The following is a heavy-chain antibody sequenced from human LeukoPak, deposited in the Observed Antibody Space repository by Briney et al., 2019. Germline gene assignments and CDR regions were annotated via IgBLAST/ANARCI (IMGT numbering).Heavy chain of an antibody. Sequence: KASETLSLTCAVYGGSFSGYYWSWIRQPPGKGLEWIGEINHSGSTNYNPSLKSRATISVDTSKNQFSLKLSSVTAADTAVYYCARGREDDSSGYLLNWGQGTLVTVSS. D-gene: IGHD3-22*01. CDR1: GGSFSGYY. V-gene: IGHV4-34*01. J-gene: IGHJ4*02. CDR3: ARGREDDSSGYLLN. CDR2: INHSGST.